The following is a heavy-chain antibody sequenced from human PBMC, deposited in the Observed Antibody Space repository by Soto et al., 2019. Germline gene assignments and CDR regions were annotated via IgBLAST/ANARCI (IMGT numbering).Heavy chain of an antibody. CDR3: AKGSAVARPYYFDY. Sequence: EVQLLESGGGLVQPGGSLRLSCAASGFAFSSCAMSWVRQAPGKGLEWVPAISGYGGSTYYADSVKGRFTISRDNSKNTLSLQMNGLRDDDTAIYYCAKGSAVARPYYFDYWGQGALVTVSS. J-gene: IGHJ4*02. CDR2: ISGYGGST. D-gene: IGHD6-13*01. CDR1: GFAFSSCA. V-gene: IGHV3-23*01.